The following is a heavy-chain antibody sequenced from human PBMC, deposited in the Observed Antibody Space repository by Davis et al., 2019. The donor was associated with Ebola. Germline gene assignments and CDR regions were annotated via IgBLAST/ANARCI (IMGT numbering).Heavy chain of an antibody. CDR2: IYDGGRT. D-gene: IGHD3-10*01. J-gene: IGHJ4*02. CDR3: SERGSSV. V-gene: IGHV4-59*11. CDR1: DGSIRSHY. Sequence: PSETLSLTCTFSDGSIRSHYWNWIRQSPGQGLEWVGIIYDGGRTHYNPSLKSRVTISVDTSKNQFSLKLSSVTAADTAMYYCSERGSSVWGQGALVTVSS.